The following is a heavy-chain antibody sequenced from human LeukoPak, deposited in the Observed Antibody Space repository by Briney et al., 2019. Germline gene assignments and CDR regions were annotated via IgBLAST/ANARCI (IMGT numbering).Heavy chain of an antibody. CDR2: IYYSGST. J-gene: IGHJ4*02. D-gene: IGHD2-15*01. V-gene: IGHV4-59*08. Sequence: SETLSLTCTVSGGSISSYYWSWIRQPPGKGLEWIGYIYYSGSTNYNPSLKSRVTISVDTSKNQFSLKLSPVTAADTAVYYCAGSYCSGGSCYDYWGQGTLVTVSS. CDR3: AGSYCSGGSCYDY. CDR1: GGSISSYY.